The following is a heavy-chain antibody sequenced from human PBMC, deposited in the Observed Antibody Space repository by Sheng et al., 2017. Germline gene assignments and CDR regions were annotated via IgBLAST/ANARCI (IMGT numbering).Heavy chain of an antibody. Sequence: QVQLVQSGAEVKKPGASVKVSCKASGYTFSSYGISWVRQAPGQGLEWMGWISAYNGNTNYAQKLRGRVTMTADTSTSTAYLDLRSLRSDDTAVYYCARDKCGAVCSPQVYYFDYWGQGTLVAVSS. CDR3: ARDKCGAVCSPQVYYFDY. CDR2: ISAYNGNT. D-gene: IGHD2-8*02. V-gene: IGHV1-18*01. J-gene: IGHJ4*02. CDR1: GYTFSSYG.